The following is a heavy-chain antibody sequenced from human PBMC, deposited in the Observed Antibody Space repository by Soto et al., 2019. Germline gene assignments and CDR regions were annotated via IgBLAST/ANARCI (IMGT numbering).Heavy chain of an antibody. D-gene: IGHD5-12*01. CDR3: ARGQEGVVATH. Sequence: QVQLQQWGAGLLKPSETLSLNCAVNGGSLSGYYWSWIRQHPGKGLEWIGEIKDGGYTNYSPSLKSRATISSDTSNNQFSLRLNSVTAADTGLYYCARGQEGVVATHWDQGALVTVSS. V-gene: IGHV4-34*01. J-gene: IGHJ4*02. CDR2: IKDGGYT. CDR1: GGSLSGYY.